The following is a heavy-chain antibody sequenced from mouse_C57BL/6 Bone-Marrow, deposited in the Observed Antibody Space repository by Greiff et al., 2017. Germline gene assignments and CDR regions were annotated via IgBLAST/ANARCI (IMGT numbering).Heavy chain of an antibody. CDR2: IDPSDSYT. Sequence: QVLLQQPGAELVMPGASVKLSCKASGYTFTSYWMHWVKQRPGQGLEWIGEIDPSDSYTNYNQKFKGKSTLTVDKSSSTAYMQLSSLTSEDSAVXYCAREKSSPLEWYFDVWGTGTTVTVSS. V-gene: IGHV1-69*01. CDR1: GYTFTSYW. D-gene: IGHD1-3*01. J-gene: IGHJ1*03. CDR3: AREKSSPLEWYFDV.